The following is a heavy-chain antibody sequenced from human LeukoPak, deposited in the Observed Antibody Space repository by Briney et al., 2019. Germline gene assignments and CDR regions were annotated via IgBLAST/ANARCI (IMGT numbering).Heavy chain of an antibody. Sequence: QAGGSLRLSCAASGFTFTTYWMSWVRQAPGKGLEWAANIQQNGRETYYVDSVKGRFTISRDNAKNSLFLQMNSLRAEDTAVYYCARERTYSSAWSPLDYFDYWGQGTLVTVSS. CDR3: ARERTYSSAWSPLDYFDY. CDR2: IQQNGRET. V-gene: IGHV3-7*01. D-gene: IGHD6-19*01. J-gene: IGHJ4*02. CDR1: GFTFTTYW.